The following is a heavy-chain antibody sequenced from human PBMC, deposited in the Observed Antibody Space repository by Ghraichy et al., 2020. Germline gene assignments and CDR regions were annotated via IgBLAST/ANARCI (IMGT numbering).Heavy chain of an antibody. Sequence: EYLNISCTVSGGSIGTSGYYWGWIRQPPGKGLEWIGNIYYRGTTYYNPSLKSRLTISVDMSENQFSLKLSSVTAADTAVYYCARPSGHYYHYFDYWGQGTLVTVSP. V-gene: IGHV4-39*01. D-gene: IGHD3-22*01. J-gene: IGHJ4*02. CDR2: IYYRGTT. CDR1: GGSIGTSGYY. CDR3: ARPSGHYYHYFDY.